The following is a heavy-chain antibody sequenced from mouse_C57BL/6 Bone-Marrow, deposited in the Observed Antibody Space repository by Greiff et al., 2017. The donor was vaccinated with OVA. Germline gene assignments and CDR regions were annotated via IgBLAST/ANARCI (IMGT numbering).Heavy chain of an antibody. CDR1: GFTFSDYY. Sequence: DVKLVESGGGLVQPGGSLKLSCAASGFTFSDYYMYWVRQTPEKRLEWVAYISNGGGSTYYPDTVKGRFTISRDNAKNTLYLQMSRLKSEDTAMYYCARPFYGNYWYFDVWGTGTTVTVSS. D-gene: IGHD2-1*01. CDR3: ARPFYGNYWYFDV. J-gene: IGHJ1*03. V-gene: IGHV5-12*01. CDR2: ISNGGGST.